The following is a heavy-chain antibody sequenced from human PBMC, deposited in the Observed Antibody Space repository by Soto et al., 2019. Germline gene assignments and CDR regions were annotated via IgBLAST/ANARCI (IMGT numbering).Heavy chain of an antibody. CDR2: SIPIFGTA. CDR1: GGTFNNYP. V-gene: IGHV1-69*13. J-gene: IGHJ6*02. D-gene: IGHD5-12*01. CDR3: ARGRGYSGDDHYYYFDMDV. Sequence: SVKVSCKASGGTFNNYPITWVRQAPGEGLEWMGGSIPIFGTANYAQKFQGRVTISVDESTSTAYMEPSSLRSEDTAVYYCARGRGYSGDDHYYYFDMDVWGQGTTVTVSS.